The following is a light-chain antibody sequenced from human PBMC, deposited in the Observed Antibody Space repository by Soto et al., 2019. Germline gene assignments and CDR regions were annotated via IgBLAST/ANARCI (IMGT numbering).Light chain of an antibody. J-gene: IGLJ2*01. CDR2: DVS. CDR1: SSDVGGYNF. V-gene: IGLV2-14*03. Sequence: QSALTQPASVSGSPGQSITISCSGTSSDVGGYNFVSWYQVHPGKAPRLILYDVSSRPSGVSYRFSGSKSANTASLNISRLQTGDDADYYFSSYTTTTSLVVFGGGTKVTVL. CDR3: SSYTTTTSLVV.